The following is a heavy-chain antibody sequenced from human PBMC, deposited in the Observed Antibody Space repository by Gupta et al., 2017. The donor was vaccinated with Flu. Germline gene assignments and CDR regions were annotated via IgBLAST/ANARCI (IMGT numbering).Heavy chain of an antibody. CDR1: LFSLSTSGVG. V-gene: IGHV2-5*01. J-gene: IGHJ4*02. D-gene: IGHD3-3*01. CDR3: ARAYYDFWSGHSRLDD. Sequence: QITLKESGPTLVKPTQTLTLTCTFSLFSLSTSGVGVGWIRQPPGKALEGRALIYWNDDKRYSPSLKSRLTITKDTSKNQVGLTMTNMDPVDTATYYCARAYYDFWSGHSRLDDWGQGTLVTVSS. CDR2: IYWNDDK.